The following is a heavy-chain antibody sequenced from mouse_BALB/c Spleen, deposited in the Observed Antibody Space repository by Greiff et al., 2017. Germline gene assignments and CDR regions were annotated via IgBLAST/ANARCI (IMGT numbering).Heavy chain of an antibody. J-gene: IGHJ2*01. CDR1: GFTFSSYG. V-gene: IGHV5-6-3*01. CDR2: INSNGGST. Sequence: EVKVVESGGGLVQPGGSLKLSCAASGFTFSSYGMSWVRQTPDKRLELVATINSNGGSTYYPDSVKGRFTISRDNAKNTLYLQMSSLKSEDTAMYYCARVLFDYWGQGTTLTVSS. CDR3: ARVLFDY.